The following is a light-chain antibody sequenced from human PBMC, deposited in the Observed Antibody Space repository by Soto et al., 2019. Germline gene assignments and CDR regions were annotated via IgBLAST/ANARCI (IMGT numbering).Light chain of an antibody. Sequence: QSVLTQPASVSGSPGQSITISCTGTSSDVGGSNYVSRYQQHPGKAPKLMIFEVTNRPSGVSNRFSGSKSGNTASLTISGLQAEDEADYYCSSYTSSSTYVFGTGTKLTVL. CDR1: SSDVGGSNY. CDR2: EVT. CDR3: SSYTSSSTYV. J-gene: IGLJ1*01. V-gene: IGLV2-14*01.